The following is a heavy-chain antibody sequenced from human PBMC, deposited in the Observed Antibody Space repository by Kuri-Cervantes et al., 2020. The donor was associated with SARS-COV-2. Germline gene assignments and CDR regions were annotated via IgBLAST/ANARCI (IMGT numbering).Heavy chain of an antibody. CDR2: IKQDGSEK. CDR3: ARGGGVGYDS. Sequence: GEALKISCSTSGFNFSSDWMSWVRQAPGKGLEWVDNIKQDGSEKNYVDSVEGRFIISRDNAKNSLYLQMDRLRVDDTAVYYCARGGGVGYDSWGQGTLVTVSS. J-gene: IGHJ4*02. V-gene: IGHV3-7*01. D-gene: IGHD3-16*01. CDR1: GFNFSSDW.